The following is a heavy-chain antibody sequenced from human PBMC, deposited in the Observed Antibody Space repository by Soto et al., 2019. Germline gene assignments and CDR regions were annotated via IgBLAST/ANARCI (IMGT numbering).Heavy chain of an antibody. CDR2: LSPYNGDT. Sequence: ASLRVSCKSSGYTFTSYAISWVRQAPGQGLEWMGWLSPYNGDTNYAQNFQGRVTVTTDTSTDTAYMELRSLRSDDTAVYYCATVVGAVPYWGQGTPVTVSS. CDR1: GYTFTSYA. D-gene: IGHD1-26*01. CDR3: ATVVGAVPY. J-gene: IGHJ4*02. V-gene: IGHV1-18*01.